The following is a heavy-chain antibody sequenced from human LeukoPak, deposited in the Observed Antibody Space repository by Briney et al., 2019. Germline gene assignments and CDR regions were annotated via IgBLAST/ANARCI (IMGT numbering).Heavy chain of an antibody. CDR1: GFTFSSYA. CDR3: AREDYYGSGSFDY. J-gene: IGHJ4*02. Sequence: GGSLRLSCAASGFTFSSYAMHWVRQAPGKGLEWVAVISYDGSNKYYADSVKGRFTISRDNFKNTLYLQMNSLRAEDTAVYYCAREDYYGSGSFDYWGQGTLVTVSS. D-gene: IGHD3-10*01. CDR2: ISYDGSNK. V-gene: IGHV3-30-3*01.